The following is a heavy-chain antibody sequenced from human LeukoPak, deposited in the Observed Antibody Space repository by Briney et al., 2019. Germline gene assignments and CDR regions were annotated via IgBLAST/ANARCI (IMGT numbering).Heavy chain of an antibody. V-gene: IGHV3-23*01. CDR1: GFTLSTNA. D-gene: IGHD1-26*01. CDR2: ISGSGAST. CDR3: AKDVGKWESLHFFDY. Sequence: QPGGSLRLSCLTSGFTLSTNAMSWVRQAPGKGLEWISGISGSGASTYYADSVKGRFTISRDDSRNTLYLQMNSLRGDDTAVYYCAKDVGKWESLHFFDYWGQETLVTVSS. J-gene: IGHJ4*02.